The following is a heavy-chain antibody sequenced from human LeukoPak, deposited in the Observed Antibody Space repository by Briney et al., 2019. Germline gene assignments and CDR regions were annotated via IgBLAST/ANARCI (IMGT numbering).Heavy chain of an antibody. J-gene: IGHJ4*02. CDR3: ARDGAAAGPDRADFDY. V-gene: IGHV3-11*05. CDR2: ISGNTFYT. Sequence: PGGSLRLSCAASGFTFSDYYMSWLRQAPGKGLEWVSYISGNTFYTNYADSVEGRFTISRDNAKNSLYLQMNSLRADDTAVYYCARDGAAAGPDRADFDYWGQGTLVTVSS. CDR1: GFTFSDYY. D-gene: IGHD6-13*01.